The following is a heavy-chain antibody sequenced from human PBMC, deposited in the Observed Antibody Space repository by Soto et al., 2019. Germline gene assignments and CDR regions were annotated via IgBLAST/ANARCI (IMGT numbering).Heavy chain of an antibody. D-gene: IGHD1-20*01. V-gene: IGHV4-34*01. J-gene: IGHJ2*01. CDR1: GGSSRAYH. Sequence: GELQQWGTGLLKPSETLSLNCSVYGGSSRAYHWSWIRQSPGEGLEWIGEFSYSGSLNYNPSLKGRVAVSLATSTNHSSLPMSYVTAADTAVYFCAGVLRYWYFALWGRGTLVPVS. CDR2: FSYSGSL. CDR3: AGVLRYWYFAL.